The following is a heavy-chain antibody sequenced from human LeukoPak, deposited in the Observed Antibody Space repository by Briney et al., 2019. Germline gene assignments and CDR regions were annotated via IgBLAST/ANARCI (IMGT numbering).Heavy chain of an antibody. D-gene: IGHD2-2*01. CDR1: GGSFSGYY. CDR2: INHSGST. J-gene: IGHJ4*02. Sequence: SETLSLTCAVYGGSFSGYYWSWIRQAPGKGLEWIGEINHSGSTNYNPSLKSRVTISVDTSKNQFSLKLSSVTAADTAVYYCATPVGLYCSSTSCNTADYWGQGTLVTVSS. V-gene: IGHV4-34*01. CDR3: ATPVGLYCSSTSCNTADY.